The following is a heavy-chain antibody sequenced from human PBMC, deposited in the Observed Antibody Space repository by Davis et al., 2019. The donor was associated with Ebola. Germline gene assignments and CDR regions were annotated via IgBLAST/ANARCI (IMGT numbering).Heavy chain of an antibody. V-gene: IGHV4-4*07. CDR3: LGAASTYYYYYMDV. CDR1: GGSISTNY. J-gene: IGHJ6*03. Sequence: SETLSLTCTVSGGSISTNYWSWIRQPAGKGLEWIGRIYTTGSTNYKPSLKSRVTMSLDTSKNQFSLKLSSVTAEDTAVYYCLGAASTYYYYYMDVWGKGTTVTVSS. CDR2: IYTTGST. D-gene: IGHD2-15*01.